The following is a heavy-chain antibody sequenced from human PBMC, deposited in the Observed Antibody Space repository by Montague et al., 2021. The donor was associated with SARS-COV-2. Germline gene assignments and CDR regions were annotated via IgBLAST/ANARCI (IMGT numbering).Heavy chain of an antibody. CDR2: ISSSGSTI. V-gene: IGHV3-48*03. D-gene: IGHD3-10*01. CDR3: ARDRGYGDFYYYGMDV. J-gene: IGHJ6*02. CDR1: GFTFNNYA. Sequence: SLRLSCAASGFTFNNYAMNWVRQAPGKGLEWVLYISSSGSTIYYADSVKGRFTISRDNAQNSLYLQMNSLRAEDTGVYYCARDRGYGDFYYYGMDVWGQGTTVTVSS.